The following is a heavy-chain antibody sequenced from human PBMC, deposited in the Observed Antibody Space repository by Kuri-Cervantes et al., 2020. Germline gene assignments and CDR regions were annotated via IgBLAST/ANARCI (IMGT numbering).Heavy chain of an antibody. CDR2: INPNSGGT. D-gene: IGHD6-19*01. CDR1: GYTFTGYY. J-gene: IGHJ4*02. V-gene: IGHV1-2*02. Sequence: ASVKVSCKASGYTFTGYYMHWVRQAPGQGLEWMGWINPNSGGTNYAQKFQGRVTMTRDTPISTAYMELSRLRSDDTAVYYCASAYRGGYSSGWFLGDYWGQGTLVTVSS. CDR3: ASAYRGGYSSGWFLGDY.